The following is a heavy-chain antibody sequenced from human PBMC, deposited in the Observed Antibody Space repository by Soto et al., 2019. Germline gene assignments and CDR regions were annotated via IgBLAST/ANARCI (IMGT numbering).Heavy chain of an antibody. J-gene: IGHJ1*01. V-gene: IGHV4-30-2*01. D-gene: IGHD6-13*01. CDR3: ARIAAAGTYFQH. CDR1: GGSISSGGYS. CDR2: IYHSGST. Sequence: SETLSLTCAVSGGSISSGGYSWSWIRQPPGKGLEWIGYIYHSGSTYYNPSLKSRVTISVDKSKNQFSLKLSSVTAADTAVYYCARIAAAGTYFQHWGQGTLVTVSS.